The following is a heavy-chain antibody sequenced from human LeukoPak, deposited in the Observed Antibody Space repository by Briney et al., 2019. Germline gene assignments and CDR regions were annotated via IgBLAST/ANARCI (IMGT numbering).Heavy chain of an antibody. D-gene: IGHD4-23*01. V-gene: IGHV3-48*03. Sequence: NPGGSLRLSCAASGFTFRTFGMHWVRQAPGKGLEWISYIGNSDTITYYADSVKGRFTISRDNAKNSLYLQMNSLRAEDTAVYYCARDGTVAYWGQGTLVTVSS. CDR2: IGNSDTIT. J-gene: IGHJ1*01. CDR3: ARDGTVAY. CDR1: GFTFRTFG.